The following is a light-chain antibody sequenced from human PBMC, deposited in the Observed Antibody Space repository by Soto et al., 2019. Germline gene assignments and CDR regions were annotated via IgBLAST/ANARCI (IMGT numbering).Light chain of an antibody. CDR3: QQYQGFPFT. CDR1: QYINTW. Sequence: DIQMTQSPSTLSASVGDRVIITCRASQYINTWLDWYQQKPGRAPKLLIYSSSSLESGVPSRFSGSGSGSEFTLTISSLLSDDFATYYCQQYQGFPFTFGQGTKLEI. CDR2: SSS. J-gene: IGKJ2*01. V-gene: IGKV1-5*03.